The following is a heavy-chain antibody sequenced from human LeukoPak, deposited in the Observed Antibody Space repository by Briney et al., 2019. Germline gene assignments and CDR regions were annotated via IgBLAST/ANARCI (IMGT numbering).Heavy chain of an antibody. J-gene: IGHJ4*02. V-gene: IGHV3-30*02. D-gene: IGHD3-10*01. Sequence: GGSLRLSCAASGFTFNNYGMHWVRQAPGKGLEWVAFLRYDGNNKYYADSVKGRFTISRDNSKNTLYLQMNSLRAEDTAVYYCAKDNHGSGSYPIDFWGQGTLVTVSS. CDR3: AKDNHGSGSYPIDF. CDR1: GFTFNNYG. CDR2: LRYDGNNK.